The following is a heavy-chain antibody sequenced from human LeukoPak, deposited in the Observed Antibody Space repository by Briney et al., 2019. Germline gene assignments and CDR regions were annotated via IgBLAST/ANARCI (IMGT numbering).Heavy chain of an antibody. CDR3: ARGHSSSWFLGRYYYYYYMDV. V-gene: IGHV4-34*01. D-gene: IGHD6-13*01. CDR2: INHSGST. J-gene: IGHJ6*03. Sequence: SQTLSLTCAVYGGSFSGYYWSWIRQPPGKGLEWIGEINHSGSTNYNPSLKSRVTISVDTSKNQFSLELSSVTAADTAVYYCARGHSSSWFLGRYYYYYYMDVWGKGTTVTVSS. CDR1: GGSFSGYY.